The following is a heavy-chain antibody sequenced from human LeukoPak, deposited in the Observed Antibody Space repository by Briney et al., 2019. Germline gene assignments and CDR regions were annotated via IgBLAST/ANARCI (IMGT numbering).Heavy chain of an antibody. CDR3: ARGRGLRMGAFDI. CDR2: TYYRSKRYN. D-gene: IGHD4-17*01. J-gene: IGHJ3*02. V-gene: IGHV6-1*01. Sequence: SQTLSLTCAISGDSVSSNSAAWNWIRQSPSRGLEWLGRTYYRSKRYNDSAVSVKSRITINPDTSKNQFSLQLNAVTPDDTAVHYCARGRGLRMGAFDIWGQGTTVTVSS. CDR1: GDSVSSNSAA.